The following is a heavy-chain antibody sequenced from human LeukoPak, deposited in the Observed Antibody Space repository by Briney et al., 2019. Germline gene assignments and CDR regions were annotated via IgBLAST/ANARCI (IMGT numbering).Heavy chain of an antibody. CDR3: ARGGYGDSVV. Sequence: SETLSLTCTVSGDSVSSGSYFWSWIRQPAGTGLEWIGRVYSTGSTNYNPSLKSRVTISVDTSKNQFSLKVSSVTAADTAVYYRARGGYGDSVVWGQGTLVTVSS. CDR2: VYSTGST. V-gene: IGHV4-61*02. D-gene: IGHD4-17*01. J-gene: IGHJ4*02. CDR1: GDSVSSGSYF.